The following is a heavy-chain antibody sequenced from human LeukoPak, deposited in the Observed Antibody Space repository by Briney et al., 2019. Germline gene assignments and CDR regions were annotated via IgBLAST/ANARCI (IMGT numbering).Heavy chain of an antibody. D-gene: IGHD2-2*03. Sequence: GASLRLSCAASGLTFSSYAMSWVRQAPGKGLEWVSAISGSGGSTYYADSVKGRFTISRDNSKNTLYLQMNSLRAEDTAVYYCAKGGYCSSTSCSTGAFDIWGQGTMVTVSS. V-gene: IGHV3-23*01. CDR3: AKGGYCSSTSCSTGAFDI. J-gene: IGHJ3*02. CDR1: GLTFSSYA. CDR2: ISGSGGST.